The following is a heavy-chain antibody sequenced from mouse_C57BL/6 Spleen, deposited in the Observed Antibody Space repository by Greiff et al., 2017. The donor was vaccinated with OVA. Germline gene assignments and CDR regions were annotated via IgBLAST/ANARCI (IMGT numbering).Heavy chain of an antibody. V-gene: IGHV1-76*01. D-gene: IGHD2-4*01. CDR3: ARNGYYDYFYAMDY. Sequence: QVQLQQSGAELVRPGASVKLSCKASGYTFTDYYINWVKQRPGQGLEWIARIYPGSGNTYYNEKFKGKATLTADNSSSTAYMQLSSLTSEYSSVYFCARNGYYDYFYAMDYWGQGASVTVSS. CDR2: IYPGSGNT. CDR1: GYTFTDYY. J-gene: IGHJ4*01.